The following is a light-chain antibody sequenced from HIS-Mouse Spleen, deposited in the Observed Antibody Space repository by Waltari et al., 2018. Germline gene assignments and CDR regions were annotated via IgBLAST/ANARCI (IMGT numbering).Light chain of an antibody. CDR2: DVS. V-gene: IGLV2-14*03. Sequence: QSALTQPASVSGSPGQSITIPCTGTSLDVGCYHYFSWYQQHPGKAPKLMIYDVSNRPSGVSNRFSGSKSGNTASLTISGLQAEDEADYYCSSYTSSSTLVFGTGTKVTVL. J-gene: IGLJ1*01. CDR3: SSYTSSSTLV. CDR1: SLDVGCYHY.